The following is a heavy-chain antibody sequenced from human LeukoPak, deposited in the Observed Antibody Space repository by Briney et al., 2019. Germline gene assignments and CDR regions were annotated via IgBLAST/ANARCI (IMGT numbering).Heavy chain of an antibody. CDR1: GFPFSTYG. Sequence: GESLKISCAASGFPFSTYGMHWVRQAPGKGLEWVAFIRYDGSNKSYSDSVKGRFTISRDNSKNTLYLQMNSLRVDDTAVYYCAPRVVVIAAPFDYWGQGTLVTVSS. CDR2: IRYDGSNK. V-gene: IGHV3-30*02. J-gene: IGHJ4*02. CDR3: APRVVVIAAPFDY. D-gene: IGHD2-21*01.